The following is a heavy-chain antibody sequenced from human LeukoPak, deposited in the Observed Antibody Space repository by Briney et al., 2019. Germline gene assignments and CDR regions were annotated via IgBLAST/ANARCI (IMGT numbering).Heavy chain of an antibody. Sequence: SETLSLTCTVSGYSISSGYYWGWIRQPPGKGLEWIGSIYHSGSTYYNPSLKSRVTISVDTSKNQFSLKLSSVTAADTAVYCCAAGVATIVWGQGTLVTVSS. CDR2: IYHSGST. J-gene: IGHJ4*02. D-gene: IGHD5-12*01. CDR3: AAGVATIV. V-gene: IGHV4-38-2*02. CDR1: GYSISSGYY.